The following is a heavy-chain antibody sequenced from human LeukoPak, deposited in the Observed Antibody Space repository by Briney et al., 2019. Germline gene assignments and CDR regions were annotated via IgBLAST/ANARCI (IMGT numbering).Heavy chain of an antibody. CDR3: AGEHPWAVAGNNWFDP. J-gene: IGHJ5*02. V-gene: IGHV4-4*07. D-gene: IGHD6-19*01. Sequence: PSETLSLTCTVSGGSISSYYWSWLRQPAGKGLEWIGRIYTSGSTNYNPSLKSRVTMSVDTSKNQFSLKLSSVTAADTAVYYCAGEHPWAVAGNNWFDPWGQGTLVTVSS. CDR1: GGSISSYY. CDR2: IYTSGST.